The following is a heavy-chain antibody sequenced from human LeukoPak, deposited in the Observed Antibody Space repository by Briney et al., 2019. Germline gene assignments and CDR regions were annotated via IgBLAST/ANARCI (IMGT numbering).Heavy chain of an antibody. CDR3: ARLDSSGYYYDYFDY. Sequence: PSETLSLTCAVYGGSFSGYYWSWIRQPPGKGLEWIGEINHSGSTNYNPSLKSRVTISVDTSKNQFSLKLSSVTAADTAVYYCARLDSSGYYYDYFDYWGQGTLVTVSS. CDR1: GGSFSGYY. CDR2: INHSGST. D-gene: IGHD3-22*01. V-gene: IGHV4-34*01. J-gene: IGHJ4*02.